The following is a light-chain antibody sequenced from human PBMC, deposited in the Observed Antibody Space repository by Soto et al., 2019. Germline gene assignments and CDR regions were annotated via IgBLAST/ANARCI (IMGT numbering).Light chain of an antibody. CDR3: QKYDTSPYT. CDR2: RSS. J-gene: IGKJ2*01. CDR1: QDISSRD. Sequence: EVVLTQSPGTLSLSPGERASLSCRASQDISSRDLAWYQQRPGQAPRLLIYRSSARATGIPEMFSASGSGTDFTLTISRLEPEDSAVYFCQKYDTSPYTFGQGTKLEIK. V-gene: IGKV3-20*01.